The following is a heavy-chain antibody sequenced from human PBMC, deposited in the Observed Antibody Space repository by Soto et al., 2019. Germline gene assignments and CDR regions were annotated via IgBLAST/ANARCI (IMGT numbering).Heavy chain of an antibody. CDR1: GVSISKSSYY. V-gene: IGHV4-39*01. CDR2: IHSSGST. CDR3: ARLVIVPAAMSDYYMDV. Sequence: QLQMEESGPGLVKPSETLSLSCTVSGVSISKSSYYWGWIRQPPGRGLEWIGSIHSSGSTSYNPSPESPVPMSVATSKSQFSLRLNSVTAADTAVYYCARLVIVPAAMSDYYMDVWRKGATVTVSS. D-gene: IGHD2-2*01. J-gene: IGHJ6*03.